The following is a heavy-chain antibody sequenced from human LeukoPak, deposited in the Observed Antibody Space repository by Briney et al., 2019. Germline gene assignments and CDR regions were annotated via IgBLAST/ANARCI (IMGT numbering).Heavy chain of an antibody. CDR2: IYPGDSDT. V-gene: IGHV5-51*01. J-gene: IGHJ4*02. Sequence: GESLKISCKGSGYTFTSHWIGWVRQMPGKGLEWMGIIYPGDSDTRYIPSFQGQVTISADRSFSTAYLQWSSLKASDTAMYYCARQFDNGVRGYFDYWGQGTLVTVSS. CDR3: ARQFDNGVRGYFDY. D-gene: IGHD2-8*01. CDR1: GYTFTSHW.